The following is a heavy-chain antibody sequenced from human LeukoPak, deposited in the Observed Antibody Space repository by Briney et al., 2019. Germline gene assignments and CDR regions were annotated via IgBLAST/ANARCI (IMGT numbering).Heavy chain of an antibody. J-gene: IGHJ3*02. CDR2: IYYSGST. V-gene: IGHV4-59*01. Sequence: SETLSLTCTVSGGSISSYYWSWIRQPPGKGLEWIGYIYYSGSTNYNPSLKSRVTISVDTSKNQFSLKLSSVTAADTAVYYCARADYDFWSGYPGAFDIWGQGTMVTVSS. CDR3: ARADYDFWSGYPGAFDI. CDR1: GGSISSYY. D-gene: IGHD3-3*01.